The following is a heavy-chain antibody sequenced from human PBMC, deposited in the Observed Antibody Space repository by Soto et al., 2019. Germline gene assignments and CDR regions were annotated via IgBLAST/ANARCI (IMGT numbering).Heavy chain of an antibody. J-gene: IGHJ4*02. CDR1: GGTITTGGHF. D-gene: IGHD1-26*01. Sequence: QVQLQESGPGLVKASQTLSLTCTVSGGTITTGGHFWSWIRQYPGKGLEWIGYIYYSGTTHYNPSLRIRVTISIDTSKNQFSLNLSSVTSADTAVYYCARVVSGSYLDYWGQRTLVTVSS. CDR3: ARVVSGSYLDY. V-gene: IGHV4-31*03. CDR2: IYYSGTT.